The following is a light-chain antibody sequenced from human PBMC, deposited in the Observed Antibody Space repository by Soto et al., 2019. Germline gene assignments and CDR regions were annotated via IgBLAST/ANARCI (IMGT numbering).Light chain of an antibody. V-gene: IGKV1-33*01. Sequence: DIQMTQSPSSLSASVGDRVTITCQASQGISNYLNWYQQKPGKAPKLLIYDASNLETGVPSRFSGSGARTDFTFAISSLQPEDIATYYCQQYDNPPFTFGPGTKVDIK. CDR3: QQYDNPPFT. J-gene: IGKJ3*01. CDR1: QGISNY. CDR2: DAS.